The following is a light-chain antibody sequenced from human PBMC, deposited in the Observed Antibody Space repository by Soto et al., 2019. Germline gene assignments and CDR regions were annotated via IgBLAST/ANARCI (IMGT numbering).Light chain of an antibody. J-gene: IGKJ4*01. Sequence: TVLTQSPATLSLSPGERATLSCKASQSIGNSLGWFQQKPGQAPRLLIDDAFNRATGIPARFTGSGSGSDFTLTISSLEPEDFGVYYFRQRYYWPLTFGGWNKVEIK. CDR1: QSIGNS. CDR2: DAF. V-gene: IGKV3-11*01. CDR3: RQRYYWPLT.